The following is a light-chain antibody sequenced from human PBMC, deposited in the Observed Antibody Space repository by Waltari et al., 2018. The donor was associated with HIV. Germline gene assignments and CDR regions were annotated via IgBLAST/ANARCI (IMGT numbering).Light chain of an antibody. CDR2: GVS. V-gene: IGKV3-20*01. CDR1: QSVLGTM. Sequence: EIVLRHSPVSLPLRPGESVTVSCRASQSVLGTMLAWYQQRPGQAPRHLIHGVSSRAVDIPERFTGSGSGTDFNFTISGLEPDDFASYYCQQYGGSPYTFGQGTRVE. J-gene: IGKJ1*01. CDR3: QQYGGSPYT.